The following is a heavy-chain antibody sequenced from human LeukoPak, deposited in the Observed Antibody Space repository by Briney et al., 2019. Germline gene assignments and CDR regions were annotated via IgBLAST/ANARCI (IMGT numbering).Heavy chain of an antibody. D-gene: IGHD1-1*01. Sequence: GGSLRLSCAASGFTFSSYAMSWVRQAPGKGLEWVSAISGSGGSTYYADSAKGRFTISRDNSKNTLSLQMNSLRAEDTAVYYCVKRETTPHTWGSFEIWGQGTLVTVSS. CDR3: VKRETTPHTWGSFEI. J-gene: IGHJ3*02. CDR1: GFTFSSYA. V-gene: IGHV3-23*01. CDR2: ISGSGGST.